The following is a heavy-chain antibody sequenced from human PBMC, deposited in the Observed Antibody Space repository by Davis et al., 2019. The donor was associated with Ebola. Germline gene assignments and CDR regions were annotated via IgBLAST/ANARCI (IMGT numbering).Heavy chain of an antibody. CDR1: GGSFSGYY. CDR2: INHSGST. J-gene: IGHJ4*02. D-gene: IGHD4-11*01. CDR3: ARGREVPDYNPFDY. V-gene: IGHV4-34*01. Sequence: MPSETLSLTCAVYGGSFSGYYWRWIRQPPGKGLEWIGEINHSGSTNYNPSPKSRVTISVDTSNNQFSLKLSSVTAADTAVYYRARGREVPDYNPFDYWGQGTLVTVSS.